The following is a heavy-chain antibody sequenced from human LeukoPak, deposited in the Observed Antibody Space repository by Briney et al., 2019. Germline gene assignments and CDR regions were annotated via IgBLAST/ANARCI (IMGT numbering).Heavy chain of an antibody. CDR2: ISGSGGST. J-gene: IGHJ6*02. Sequence: GGSLRLSCAASGFTFSSYAMSWVRQAPGKGLEWVSAISGSGGSTCYADSVKGRFTISRDNSKNTLYLQMNSLRAEDTAVYYCAKEGIVVVPAAKVYYYYGMDVWGQGTTVTVSS. CDR3: AKEGIVVVPAAKVYYYYGMDV. V-gene: IGHV3-23*01. D-gene: IGHD2-2*01. CDR1: GFTFSSYA.